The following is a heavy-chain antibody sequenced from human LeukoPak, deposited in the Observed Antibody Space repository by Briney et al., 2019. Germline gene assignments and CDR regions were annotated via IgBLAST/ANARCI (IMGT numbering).Heavy chain of an antibody. Sequence: GGSLRLSCAASGFTFSSYGMHWVRQAPGKGLEWVAVIWYDGSNKYYADSVKGRFTISRDNSKNTLYLQMNSLRAEDTAVYYCARPNGDLDAFDIWGQGTMVTVSS. CDR2: IWYDGSNK. CDR1: GFTFSSYG. J-gene: IGHJ3*02. CDR3: ARPNGDLDAFDI. V-gene: IGHV3-33*01.